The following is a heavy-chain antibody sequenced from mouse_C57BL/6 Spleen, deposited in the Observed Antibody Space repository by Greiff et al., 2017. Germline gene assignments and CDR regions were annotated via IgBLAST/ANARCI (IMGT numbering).Heavy chain of an antibody. CDR1: GYSFTGYY. D-gene: IGHD2-4*01. CDR3: ARRAYDYDVAWFAY. J-gene: IGHJ3*01. CDR2: INPSTGGT. V-gene: IGHV1-42*01. Sequence: EVQLQQSGPELVKPGASVKISCKASGYSFTGYYMNWVKQSPEKSLEWIGEINPSTGGTTYNQKFKAKATLTVDKSSSTAYMQLKSLTSEDSAVYYCARRAYDYDVAWFAYWGQGTLVTVSA.